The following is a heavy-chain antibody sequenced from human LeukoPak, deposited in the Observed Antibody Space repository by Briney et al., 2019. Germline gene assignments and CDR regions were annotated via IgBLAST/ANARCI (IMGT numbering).Heavy chain of an antibody. CDR1: GFTFSSYA. J-gene: IGHJ4*02. CDR2: VWYDGSNK. Sequence: GGSLRLSCAASGFTFSSYAMHWVRQAPGKGLEWVAVVWYDGSNKYYADSVKGRFTISRDNSKNTLYLEMNSLRAEDTAVYYCARDYYYDSSGDWDYYFDYWGQGTLVSVSS. D-gene: IGHD3-22*01. V-gene: IGHV3-33*08. CDR3: ARDYYYDSSGDWDYYFDY.